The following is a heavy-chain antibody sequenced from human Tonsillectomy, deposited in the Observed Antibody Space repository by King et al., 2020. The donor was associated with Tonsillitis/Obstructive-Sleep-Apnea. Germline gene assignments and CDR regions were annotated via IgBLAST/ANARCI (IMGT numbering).Heavy chain of an antibody. CDR2: IYYSGST. D-gene: IGHD3-3*01. J-gene: IGHJ6*02. V-gene: IGHV4-31*03. Sequence: VQLQESGPGLVKPSQTLSLTCTVSGGSISSGGYYWSWIRQHPGKGLEWIGYIYYSGSTYYNPSLKSRVTISVDTSKNQFSLKLSSVTAADTAVYYCAREPNELIFGVVISHYYYGMDVGGQGTTVTVSS. CDR1: GGSISSGGYY. CDR3: AREPNELIFGVVISHYYYGMDV.